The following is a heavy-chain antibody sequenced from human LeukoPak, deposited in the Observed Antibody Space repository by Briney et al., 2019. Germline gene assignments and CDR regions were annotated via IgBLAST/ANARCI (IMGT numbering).Heavy chain of an antibody. CDR3: ARDHLANLASRLFDP. V-gene: IGHV4-38-2*02. CDR1: GYSISSDYY. D-gene: IGHD3-3*01. J-gene: IGHJ5*02. CDR2: VHHSGRT. Sequence: SETLSLTCTVSGYSISSDYYWGWIRQPPGKGLEWIGSVHHSGRTYYNPSLKSRVTISVDTPKNQFSLKLNSVTAADTAVYYCARDHLANLASRLFDPWGQGSLVTVSS.